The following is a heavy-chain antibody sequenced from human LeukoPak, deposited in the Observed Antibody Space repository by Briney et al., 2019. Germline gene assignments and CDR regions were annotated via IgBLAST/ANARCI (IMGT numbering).Heavy chain of an antibody. V-gene: IGHV1-2*02. CDR2: INPNSGGT. J-gene: IGHJ5*02. Sequence: ASVKVSCKASGYTFTGYYMHWVRQAPGQGLEWMGWINPNSGGTNYAQKFQGRVTMTRDTSTSTAYMELRSLRSDDTAVYYCARDGTGPMPFDPWGQGTLVTVSS. CDR3: ARDGTGPMPFDP. CDR1: GYTFTGYY. D-gene: IGHD2-2*01.